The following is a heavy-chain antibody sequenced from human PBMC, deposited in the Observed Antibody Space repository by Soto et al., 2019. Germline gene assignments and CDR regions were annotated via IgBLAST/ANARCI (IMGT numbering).Heavy chain of an antibody. D-gene: IGHD2-2*01. CDR2: ISGSGGST. V-gene: IGHV3-23*01. CDR3: AKGQRQLPYYFDY. Sequence: EVQLLESGGGLVQPGGSLRLSCAASGFTFSSYAMSWVRQAPGKGLEWVSAISGSGGSTYYSDSVKGRFTISRDNSKNTLYLQMNSLRAEDTAVYYCAKGQRQLPYYFDYWGQGTLVTVSS. J-gene: IGHJ4*02. CDR1: GFTFSSYA.